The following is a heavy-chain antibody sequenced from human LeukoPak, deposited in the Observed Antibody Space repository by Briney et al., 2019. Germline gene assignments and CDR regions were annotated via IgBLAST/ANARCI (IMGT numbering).Heavy chain of an antibody. CDR1: GFTFSSYW. CDR3: ARDSYCSGGSCYSSALFFGY. V-gene: IGHV3-7*01. D-gene: IGHD2-15*01. Sequence: GGSLRLSCAASGFTFSSYWMSWVRQAPGKGLEWVANIKQDGSEKYYVDSVKGRFTISRDNAKNSLYLQMNRLRAEDTAVYYCARDSYCSGGSCYSSALFFGYWGQGTLVTVSS. CDR2: IKQDGSEK. J-gene: IGHJ4*02.